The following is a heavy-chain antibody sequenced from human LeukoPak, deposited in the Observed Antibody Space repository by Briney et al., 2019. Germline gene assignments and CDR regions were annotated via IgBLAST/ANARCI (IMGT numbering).Heavy chain of an antibody. CDR1: GFSFSSYG. Sequence: GGSLRLSCAASGFSFSSYGMHWVRQAPGKGLEWVAVISYDGSNKYYADSVKGRFPISRDNSKNTLYLQMNSLRAEDTAVYYCARDEGYSSGRRGGWFDPWGQGTLVTVSS. CDR2: ISYDGSNK. CDR3: ARDEGYSSGRRGGWFDP. J-gene: IGHJ5*02. V-gene: IGHV3-30*03. D-gene: IGHD6-19*01.